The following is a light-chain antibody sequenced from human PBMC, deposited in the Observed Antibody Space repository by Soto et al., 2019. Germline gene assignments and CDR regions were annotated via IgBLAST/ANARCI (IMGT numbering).Light chain of an antibody. CDR2: AAS. CDR1: QSIRRS. J-gene: IGKJ1*01. CDR3: QQNYSSPRT. Sequence: DIQMTQSPSSLSASVADRVTITCRASQSIRRSLNWYQQKPGKAPNLLIYAASSLQTGVPSRFTGTGSGTDFTITIRHPQPEDFAVYYCQQNYSSPRTFGQGTKVDIK. V-gene: IGKV1-39*01.